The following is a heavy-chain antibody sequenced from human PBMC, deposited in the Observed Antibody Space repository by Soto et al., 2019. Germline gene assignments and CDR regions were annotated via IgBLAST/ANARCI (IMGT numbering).Heavy chain of an antibody. CDR2: ISYDGSNK. Sequence: QVQLVESGGGVVQPGRSLRLSCAASGFIFSSYGMYWVRQAPGKGLEWVAVISYDGSNKYYADSVKGRFTISRDNSKNTLYVQMNSLRAEDTAVCYCAKVGGRATGTSYFYYGMDVWGQGTTVTVS. D-gene: IGHD1-1*01. CDR1: GFIFSSYG. J-gene: IGHJ6*02. CDR3: AKVGGRATGTSYFYYGMDV. V-gene: IGHV3-30*18.